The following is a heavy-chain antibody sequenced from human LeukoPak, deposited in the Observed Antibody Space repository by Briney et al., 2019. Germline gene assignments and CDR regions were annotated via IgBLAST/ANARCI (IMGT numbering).Heavy chain of an antibody. CDR2: IDGSASTT. D-gene: IGHD6-19*01. Sequence: GGSLRLSCAASGFTFSSYSMNWVRQAPGKGLEWASYIDGSASTTYYADSVKGRFTISRDNAKNSLSLQMNSVRAEDTAVYYCAKDPSKSSGWYWGQGTLVTVSS. CDR3: AKDPSKSSGWY. CDR1: GFTFSSYS. V-gene: IGHV3-48*04. J-gene: IGHJ4*02.